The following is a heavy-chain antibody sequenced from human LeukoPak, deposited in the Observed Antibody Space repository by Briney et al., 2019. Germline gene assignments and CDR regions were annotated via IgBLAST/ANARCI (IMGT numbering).Heavy chain of an antibody. J-gene: IGHJ4*02. Sequence: GRSLRLSCAASGFTFDDYAMHWVRQAPGKGLEWVSGISWNSGSTYYADSVKGRFTISRDNSKNTLYLQMNSLRAEDTAVYYCAKSMVSSPAVDYWGQGTLVTVSS. CDR1: GFTFDDYA. D-gene: IGHD2-8*01. CDR3: AKSMVSSPAVDY. V-gene: IGHV3-9*01. CDR2: ISWNSGST.